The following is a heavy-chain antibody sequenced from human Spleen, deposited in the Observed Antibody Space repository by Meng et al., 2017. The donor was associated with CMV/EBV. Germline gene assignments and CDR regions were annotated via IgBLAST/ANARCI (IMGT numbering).Heavy chain of an antibody. CDR2: ISSSSSYI. CDR1: GVTFSSYS. V-gene: IGHV3-21*01. CDR3: ARVVSSGSSSPDY. Sequence: ASGVTFSSYSMNWGRQAPGKGMEWVSSISSSSSYICYADSVKGRFTISRDNAKNSLYLQMNSLRAEDTAVYYCARVVSSGSSSPDYWGQGTLVTVSS. J-gene: IGHJ4*02. D-gene: IGHD6-6*01.